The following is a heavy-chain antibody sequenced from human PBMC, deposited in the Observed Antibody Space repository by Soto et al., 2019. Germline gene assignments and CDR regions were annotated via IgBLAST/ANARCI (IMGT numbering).Heavy chain of an antibody. CDR1: GFPLSSSW. D-gene: IGHD3-16*02. CDR2: IKSETDGGTT. Sequence: EVHLVESGGGLVKPGGSLRLSCEASGFPLSSSWMSWVRQAPGEGLEWVARIKSETDGGTTDYAAPVEGRFTISRDDSKNTMDLQMNNLKTEDTAVYYCNTYDYIWGNSRIRWAYWGQGALVTVSP. CDR3: NTYDYIWGNSRIRWAY. V-gene: IGHV3-15*01. J-gene: IGHJ4*02.